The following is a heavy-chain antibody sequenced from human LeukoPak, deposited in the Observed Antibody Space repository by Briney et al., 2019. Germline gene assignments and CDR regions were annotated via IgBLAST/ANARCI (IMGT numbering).Heavy chain of an antibody. CDR3: ARVVVVPAAIFYYYYMDV. D-gene: IGHD2-2*02. V-gene: IGHV4-30-4*08. J-gene: IGHJ6*03. CDR1: GGSISSGDYY. CDR2: TYYSRST. Sequence: PSETLSLTCTVSGGSISSGDYYWSWIRQPPGKGLEWIGYTYYSRSTYYNPSLKSRVTISVDTSKNQFSLKLSSVTAADTAVYYCARVVVVPAAIFYYYYMDVWGKGTTVTVSS.